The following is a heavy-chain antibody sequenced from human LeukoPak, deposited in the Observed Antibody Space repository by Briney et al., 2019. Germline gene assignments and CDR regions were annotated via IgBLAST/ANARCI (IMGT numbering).Heavy chain of an antibody. Sequence: PGGSLRLSCAASGFTFSSYAMSWVRQAPGKGLEWVSAISGSGGSTYYADSVKGRFTISRDNSKNTLYLQMNSLRAEDPALYYCARGGRGSAAVVAPRSFDIWGQGTMVTVSS. J-gene: IGHJ3*02. CDR2: ISGSGGST. D-gene: IGHD3-22*01. CDR3: ARGGRGSAAVVAPRSFDI. CDR1: GFTFSSYA. V-gene: IGHV3-23*01.